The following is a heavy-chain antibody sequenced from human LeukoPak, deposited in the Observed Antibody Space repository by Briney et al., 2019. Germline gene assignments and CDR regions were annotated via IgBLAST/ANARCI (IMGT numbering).Heavy chain of an antibody. V-gene: IGHV3-48*03. J-gene: IGHJ6*03. D-gene: IGHD3-10*01. CDR3: ARGVRSPEAYYYYMDV. CDR1: GFTFSSYE. Sequence: GGSLRLSCAASGFTFSSYEMNWVRQAPGKGLEWVSYISSSGSTIYYADSVKGRFTISRDNAKNSLYLQMNSLRAEDTAVYYCARGVRSPEAYYYYMDVWGKGTTVTVSS. CDR2: ISSSGSTI.